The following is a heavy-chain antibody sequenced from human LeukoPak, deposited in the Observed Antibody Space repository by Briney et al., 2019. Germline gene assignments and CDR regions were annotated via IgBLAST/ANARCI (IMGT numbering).Heavy chain of an antibody. D-gene: IGHD6-19*01. J-gene: IGHJ3*02. CDR3: AKMGTVYSSGWRRSAFDI. CDR2: ISGSGGST. CDR1: GFTFTSYA. Sequence: GGSLRLSCAASGFTFTSYAMSWVRQAPGKGLEWVSAISGSGGSTYYADSVKGRFTISRDNSKNTVYLQMNSLRAEDTAVYYCAKMGTVYSSGWRRSAFDIWGQGTMVTVSS. V-gene: IGHV3-23*01.